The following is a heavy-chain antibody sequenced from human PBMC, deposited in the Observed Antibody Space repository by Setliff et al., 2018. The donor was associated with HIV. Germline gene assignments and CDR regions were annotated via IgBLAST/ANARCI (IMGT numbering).Heavy chain of an antibody. CDR3: VKDGTPIGRYYQYFHV. V-gene: IGHV5-51*01. D-gene: IGHD1-26*01. CDR2: IYPDDSDT. Sequence: PGESLKISCKGSGYSFTSYWIGWVRQMPGKGLEWMGIIYPDDSDTRYSPSFQGRFTISRDNAKNSLFLQMNDLRPEDTAFYYCVKDGTPIGRYYQYFHVWGEGIMVTVSS. J-gene: IGHJ6*04. CDR1: GYSFTSYW.